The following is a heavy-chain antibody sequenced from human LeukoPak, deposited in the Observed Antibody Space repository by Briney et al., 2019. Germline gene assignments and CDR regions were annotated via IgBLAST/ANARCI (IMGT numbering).Heavy chain of an antibody. V-gene: IGHV1-69*13. D-gene: IGHD3-10*01. CDR1: GGTFSSYA. J-gene: IGHJ2*01. Sequence: ASVKVSCKASGGTFSSYAISWVRQAPGQGLEWMGGIIPIFGRANYAQKFQGRVTITADESTSTAYMELSSLRSEDTAVYYCARVTADGSGSYSLYYWYFDLWGRGTLVTVSS. CDR2: IIPIFGRA. CDR3: ARVTADGSGSYSLYYWYFDL.